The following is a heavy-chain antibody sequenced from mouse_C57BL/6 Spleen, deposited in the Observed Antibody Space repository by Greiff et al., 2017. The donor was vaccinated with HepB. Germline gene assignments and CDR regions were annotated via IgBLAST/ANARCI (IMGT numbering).Heavy chain of an antibody. CDR3: ARFRPYSNYGVAY. D-gene: IGHD2-5*01. CDR1: GYAFTNYL. V-gene: IGHV1-54*01. J-gene: IGHJ3*01. Sequence: QVQLQQSGAELVRPGTSVKVSCKASGYAFTNYLIEWVKQRPGQGLEWIGVINPGSGGTNYNEKFKGKATLTAEKSSSTAYMQLSSLTSEDSAVYFCARFRPYSNYGVAYWGQGTLVTVSA. CDR2: INPGSGGT.